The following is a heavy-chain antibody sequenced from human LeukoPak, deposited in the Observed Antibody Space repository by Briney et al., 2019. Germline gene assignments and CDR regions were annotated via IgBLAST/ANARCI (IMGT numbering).Heavy chain of an antibody. V-gene: IGHV3-9*01. J-gene: IGHJ4*02. Sequence: PGRSLRLSCAASGFTFDDYAMHWVRQAPGKGLEWVSGISWNSGSIGYADSVEGRFTISRDNAKNSLYLQMNSLRAEDTALYYCAKVKIGYSYGFDYWGQGTLVTVSS. CDR3: AKVKIGYSYGFDY. CDR2: ISWNSGSI. D-gene: IGHD5-18*01. CDR1: GFTFDDYA.